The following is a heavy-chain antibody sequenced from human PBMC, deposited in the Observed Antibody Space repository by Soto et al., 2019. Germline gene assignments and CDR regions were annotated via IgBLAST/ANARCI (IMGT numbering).Heavy chain of an antibody. CDR3: ARGGALGGIAVAVLDY. CDR1: GFTFSSYA. V-gene: IGHV3-30-3*01. D-gene: IGHD6-19*01. J-gene: IGHJ4*02. Sequence: GGSLRLSCAASGFTFSSYAMHWVRQAPGKGLEWVAVISYDGSNKYYADSVKGRFTISRDNSKNTLYLQMNSLRAEDTAVYYCARGGALGGIAVAVLDYWGQGTLVTVSS. CDR2: ISYDGSNK.